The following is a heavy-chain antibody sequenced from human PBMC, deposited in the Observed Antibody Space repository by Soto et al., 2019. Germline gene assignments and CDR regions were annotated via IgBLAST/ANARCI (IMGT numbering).Heavy chain of an antibody. V-gene: IGHV3-30-3*01. D-gene: IGHD3-3*01. J-gene: IGHJ5*02. CDR2: ISYDGSNK. Sequence: PGGSLRLSCAASGFTFSSYAMHWVRQAPGKGLEWVAVISYDGSNKYYADSVKGRFTISRDNSKNTLYLQMNSLRAEDTAVYYCASSDYDFWSGYYSWFDPWGQGTLVTVSS. CDR3: ASSDYDFWSGYYSWFDP. CDR1: GFTFSSYA.